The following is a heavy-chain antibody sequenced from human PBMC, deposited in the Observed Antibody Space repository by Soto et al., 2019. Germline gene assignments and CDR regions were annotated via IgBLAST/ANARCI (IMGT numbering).Heavy chain of an antibody. V-gene: IGHV3-7*01. CDR2: IKQDGSET. J-gene: IGHJ4*02. CDR3: VQISWTADGVH. CDR1: GFSFSNHW. Sequence: EVQLVESGGGLVQPGGSLRLSCTASGFSFSNHWMYWVRRPPGKGLEWVAYIKQDGSETHYVDSVEGRFTISRDNAKNSLYLQMDSLRDEDTAVYYCVQISWTADGVHWGQGSLVTVSS. D-gene: IGHD2-21*02.